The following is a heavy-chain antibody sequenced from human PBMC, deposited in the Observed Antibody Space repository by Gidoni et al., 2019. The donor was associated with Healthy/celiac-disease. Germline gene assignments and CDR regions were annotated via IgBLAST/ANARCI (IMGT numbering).Heavy chain of an antibody. V-gene: IGHV2-26*01. J-gene: IGHJ6*02. CDR2: IFSNDEK. CDR3: ARIPESSSWYSYYGMDV. D-gene: IGHD6-13*01. Sequence: QVTLKESGPVLVKPTETLTLTCTVSGFSLSNARMGVSWIRQPPGKALEWLAHIFSNDEKPYSTSLKSRLTISKDTSKSQVVLTMTNMDPVDTATYYCARIPESSSWYSYYGMDVWGQGTTVTVSS. CDR1: GFSLSNARMG.